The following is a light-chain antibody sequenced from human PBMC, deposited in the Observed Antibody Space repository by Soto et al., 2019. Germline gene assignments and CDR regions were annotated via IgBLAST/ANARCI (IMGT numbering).Light chain of an antibody. V-gene: IGKV1-5*03. Sequence: DIQLTHSPPTLSASVGDRVTITCRASQPISSWLAWYQQKPGKAPKLLIYKASTLKSGVPSRFSGSGSGTEFTLTISSLQPDDFATYYCQHYNSYSEAFGQGTKVDIK. J-gene: IGKJ1*01. CDR3: QHYNSYSEA. CDR2: KAS. CDR1: QPISSW.